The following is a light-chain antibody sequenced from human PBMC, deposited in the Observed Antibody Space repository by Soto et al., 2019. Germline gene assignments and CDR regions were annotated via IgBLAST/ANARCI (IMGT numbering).Light chain of an antibody. V-gene: IGKV1-39*01. CDR3: QQSYSDSLT. J-gene: IGKJ4*01. Sequence: DIQMTQSPSSLSASVGNRVTITCRASQSISTYLNWYQKKPGKAPNLLTYDASRLQSGVPSRFSGSGGGTDFTLSISSVQPEDFATYYCQQSYSDSLTFGGGTKVDIK. CDR2: DAS. CDR1: QSISTY.